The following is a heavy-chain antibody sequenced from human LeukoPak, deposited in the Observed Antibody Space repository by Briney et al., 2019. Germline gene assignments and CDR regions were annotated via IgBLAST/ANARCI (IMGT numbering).Heavy chain of an antibody. D-gene: IGHD6-19*01. CDR1: GDSVSSNSAT. CDR3: ARDRRGSGWHFFDY. Sequence: SQTLSLTCAISGDSVSSNSATWNWIRQSPARGLEWLGRTYYRSKWYSDYGVSVKSRITINPDTSKNQFSLQLNSVTPEDTAVYYCARDRRGSGWHFFDYWGQGTLVTVSS. J-gene: IGHJ4*02. CDR2: TYYRSKWYS. V-gene: IGHV6-1*01.